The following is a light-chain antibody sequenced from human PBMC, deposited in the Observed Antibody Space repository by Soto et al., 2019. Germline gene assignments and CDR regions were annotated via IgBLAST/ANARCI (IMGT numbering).Light chain of an antibody. CDR2: LNSDGSH. Sequence: QSVLTQSPSASASLGASVKLTCTLSSGHSNYAIAWHQQPPEKGPRFLMNLNSDGSHTKGDGIPDRFSGSSSGAERYLTISSLQSEDEADSYCQTWGAGTVVFGGGTKVTVL. J-gene: IGLJ2*01. CDR3: QTWGAGTVV. CDR1: SGHSNYA. V-gene: IGLV4-69*01.